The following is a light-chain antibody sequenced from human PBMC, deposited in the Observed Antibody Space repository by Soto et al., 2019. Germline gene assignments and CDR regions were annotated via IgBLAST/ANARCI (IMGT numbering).Light chain of an antibody. J-gene: IGLJ3*02. CDR2: GNS. Sequence: QPVLTQPPSXXGXXXXXXXISCTGSSSNIGAGYDVHWYQQLPGTAPKLLIYGNSNRPSGVPDRFSGSKSGTSASLAITGLQAEDEADYYCQSYDSSLSGWVFGGGTQLTVL. CDR3: QSYDSSLSGWV. V-gene: IGLV1-40*01. CDR1: SSNIGAGYD.